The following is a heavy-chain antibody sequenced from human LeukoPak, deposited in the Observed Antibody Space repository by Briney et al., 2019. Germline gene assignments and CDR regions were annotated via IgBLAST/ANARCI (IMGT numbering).Heavy chain of an antibody. CDR3: ARGDYGDYVYWYFDL. J-gene: IGHJ2*01. Sequence: GGSLRLSCAASGFTFSSYWMSWVRQAPGKGLEWVANIKQDGSEKYYVDSVKGRFTISRDNAKNSLYLQMNSLRAEDTAVYYCARGDYGDYVYWYFDLGGRGTLVTVSS. V-gene: IGHV3-7*01. D-gene: IGHD4-17*01. CDR2: IKQDGSEK. CDR1: GFTFSSYW.